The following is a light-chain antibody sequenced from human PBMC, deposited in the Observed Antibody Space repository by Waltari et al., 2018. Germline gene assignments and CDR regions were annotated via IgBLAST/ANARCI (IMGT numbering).Light chain of an antibody. CDR2: DAS. J-gene: IGKJ4*01. Sequence: EIVLTQSPATLSLSPGERATLSCRASQSVSSYLAWYQQKPGQAPRLLIYDASHRSTGIPARFSCSGSGTDFTLTISSLEPEDFAVYYCQPRSNWPPTLTFGGGTKVEIK. CDR1: QSVSSY. V-gene: IGKV3-11*01. CDR3: QPRSNWPPTLT.